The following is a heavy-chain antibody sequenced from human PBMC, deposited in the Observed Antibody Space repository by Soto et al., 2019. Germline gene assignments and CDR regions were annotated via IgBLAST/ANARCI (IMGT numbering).Heavy chain of an antibody. V-gene: IGHV3-33*01. CDR1: GFTFSSYG. D-gene: IGHD3-22*01. CDR2: IWYDGSNK. J-gene: IGHJ6*02. Sequence: GGSLRLSCAASGFTFSSYGMHWVRQAPGKGLEWVAVIWYDGSNKYYADSVKGRFTISRDNSKNTLYLQINSLRAEDTAVYYCARDANTYYYDSSGYRYYYYGMDVWGQGTTVTVSS. CDR3: ARDANTYYYDSSGYRYYYYGMDV.